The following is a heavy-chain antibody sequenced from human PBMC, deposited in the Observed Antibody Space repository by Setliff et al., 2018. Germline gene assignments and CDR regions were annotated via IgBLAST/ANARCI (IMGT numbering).Heavy chain of an antibody. CDR2: INHSGST. Sequence: PSETLSLTCAVYGGSFSGYYWSWIPQPPGKGLEWIGEINHSGSTNYDQSLKSRVTLSVDTSKNQFSLQLTSVTAADTAVYYCARHPSSGSYYGGSIFYFDDWGPGILVTVSS. CDR3: ARHPSSGSYYGGSIFYFDD. D-gene: IGHD1-26*01. J-gene: IGHJ4*02. V-gene: IGHV4-34*01. CDR1: GGSFSGYY.